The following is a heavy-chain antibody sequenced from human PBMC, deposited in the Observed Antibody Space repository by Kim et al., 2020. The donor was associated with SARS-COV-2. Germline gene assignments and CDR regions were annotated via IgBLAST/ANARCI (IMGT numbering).Heavy chain of an antibody. V-gene: IGHV3-23*01. Sequence: GGSLRLSCAASGFTFSSYAMSWVRQAPGKGLEWVSTISADSGKSYYADSVKGRFTISRDNSKSTLYLQMDSLRADDTAVYYCAKIRGIFSTGSVYWGQGT. CDR2: ISADSGKS. J-gene: IGHJ4*02. CDR3: AKIRGIFSTGSVY. D-gene: IGHD3-10*01. CDR1: GFTFSSYA.